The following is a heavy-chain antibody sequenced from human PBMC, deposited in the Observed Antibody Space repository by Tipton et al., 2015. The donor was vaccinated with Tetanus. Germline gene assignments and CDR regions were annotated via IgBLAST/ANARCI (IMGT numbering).Heavy chain of an antibody. Sequence: QSGPEVKKPGESLKISCQGSGYSFNIYWIAWVRQMPGKGLEWMGIMYPGGSATTYSPSFQGLVTISVDKSINTTYLRWTSLKASDSAMYYCARQKGYWGQGTLVTVSS. V-gene: IGHV5-51*01. CDR1: GYSFNIYW. CDR2: MYPGGSAT. J-gene: IGHJ4*02. CDR3: ARQKGY.